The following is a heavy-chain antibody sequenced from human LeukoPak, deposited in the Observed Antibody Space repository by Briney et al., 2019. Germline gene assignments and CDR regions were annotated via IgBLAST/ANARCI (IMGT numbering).Heavy chain of an antibody. D-gene: IGHD5-12*01. CDR3: ARAGGYDFSDY. CDR2: IKQDGSEK. J-gene: IGHJ4*02. V-gene: IGHV3-7*01. CDR1: GFTFSSYW. Sequence: GGSLRLSCAASGFTFSSYWMSWVRQAPGKGLEWVANIKQDGSEKYYVDSMKGRFTISRDNAKNSLYLQMNSLRAEDTAVYYCARAGGYDFSDYWGQGTLVTVSS.